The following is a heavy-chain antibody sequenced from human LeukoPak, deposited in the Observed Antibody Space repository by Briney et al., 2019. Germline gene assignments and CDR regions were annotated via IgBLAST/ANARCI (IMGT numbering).Heavy chain of an antibody. D-gene: IGHD3-22*01. Sequence: PSETLSLTCTVCGGSISSSSYYCAWIRQPPGKGLEWDGGIYYCGSTYYNPSLKSRVTISVDTSKNKFSLNLSSVTAADAAVYYCARLPADYDDSSGYYYSWGQGTLVTVSS. V-gene: IGHV4-39*01. CDR1: GGSISSSSYY. CDR3: ARLPADYDDSSGYYYS. CDR2: IYYCGST. J-gene: IGHJ4*02.